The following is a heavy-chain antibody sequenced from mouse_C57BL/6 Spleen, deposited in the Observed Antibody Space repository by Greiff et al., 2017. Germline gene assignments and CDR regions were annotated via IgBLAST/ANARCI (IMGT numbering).Heavy chain of an antibody. CDR3: ARWEVYYGSSLTYWYFDV. CDR1: GYAFSSSW. V-gene: IGHV1-82*01. D-gene: IGHD1-1*01. CDR2: ICPGDGDT. Sequence: QVHVKQSGPELVKPGASVKISCKASGYAFSSSWMNWVKQGPGKGLEWIGRICPGDGDTNYNGKFKGKATLTADKSSSTAYMQLSSLTSEDSAVYFCARWEVYYGSSLTYWYFDVWGTGTTVTVSS. J-gene: IGHJ1*03.